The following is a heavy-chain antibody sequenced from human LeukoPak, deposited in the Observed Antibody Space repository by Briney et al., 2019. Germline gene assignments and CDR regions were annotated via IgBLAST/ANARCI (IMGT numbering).Heavy chain of an antibody. J-gene: IGHJ4*02. CDR2: IYHSGST. CDR1: NYSISSGYY. V-gene: IGHV4-38-2*02. CDR3: ARGTYYYERGFDY. Sequence: SETLSLTCTVSNYSISSGYYWGWIRQPPGKGLEWIGSIYHSGSTYYNPSLKSRVTISVDTSKNQFSLKLSSVTAADTAVYYCARGTYYYERGFDYWGQGTLVTVSS. D-gene: IGHD3-22*01.